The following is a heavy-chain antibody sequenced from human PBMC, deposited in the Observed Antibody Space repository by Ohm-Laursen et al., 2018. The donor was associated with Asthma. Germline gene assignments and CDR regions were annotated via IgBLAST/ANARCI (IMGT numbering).Heavy chain of an antibody. CDR1: GGSISSYY. V-gene: IGHV4-59*01. Sequence: SQTLSLTWTVSGGSISSYYWSWIRQPPGKGLEWIGYIYYSGSTNYNPSLKSRVTISVDTSKNQFSLKLSSVTAADTAVYYCARVYYGSGSYYYFDYWGQGTLVTVSS. CDR2: IYYSGST. D-gene: IGHD3-10*01. J-gene: IGHJ4*02. CDR3: ARVYYGSGSYYYFDY.